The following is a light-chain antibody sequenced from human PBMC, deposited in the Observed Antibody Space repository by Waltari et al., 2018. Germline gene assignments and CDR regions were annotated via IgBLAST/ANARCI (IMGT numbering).Light chain of an antibody. CDR3: QTWGTGWV. J-gene: IGLJ3*02. CDR2: INSDGSH. V-gene: IGLV4-69*01. Sequence: QLVLTQSPSASASLGVSVKLTCTLSSGHSNYAIAWHQQQPGKGPRFLMKINSDGSHNKGDGIPDRFSGSTSGAERYLTISSLQSEDEAAYYCQTWGTGWVFGGGTKLTVL. CDR1: SGHSNYA.